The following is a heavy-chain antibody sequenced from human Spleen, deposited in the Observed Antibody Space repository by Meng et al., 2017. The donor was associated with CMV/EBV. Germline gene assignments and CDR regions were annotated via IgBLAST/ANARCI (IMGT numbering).Heavy chain of an antibody. Sequence: GESLKISCAASGFTFSSYDMSWVRQAPGKGLEWVSDVSGGGGTTYYADSVKGRFTISRDNSKNTLYLQMNSLRAEDTAVYYCAKGRSGTTTSCSNYWGQGTLVTVSS. D-gene: IGHD2-2*01. CDR3: AKGRSGTTTSCSNY. CDR1: GFTFSSYD. CDR2: VSGGGGTT. V-gene: IGHV3-23*01. J-gene: IGHJ4*02.